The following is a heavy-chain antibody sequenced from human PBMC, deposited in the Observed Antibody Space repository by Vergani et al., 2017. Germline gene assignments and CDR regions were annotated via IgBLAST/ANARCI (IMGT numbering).Heavy chain of an antibody. Sequence: EVQLVQSGAEVKKPGESLKISCKGSGYSFTSYWIGWVRQMPGKGLEWMGIIYPGYSDTRYSPSFQGQVTISADKSISTAYLQWSSLKASDTAMYYCARLYGRDSSGSKYFDYWGQGTLVTVSS. D-gene: IGHD3-22*01. CDR3: ARLYGRDSSGSKYFDY. CDR1: GYSFTSYW. J-gene: IGHJ4*02. V-gene: IGHV5-51*01. CDR2: IYPGYSDT.